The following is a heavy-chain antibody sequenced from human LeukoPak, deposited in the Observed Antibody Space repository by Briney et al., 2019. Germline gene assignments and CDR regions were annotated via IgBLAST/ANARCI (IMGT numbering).Heavy chain of an antibody. Sequence: ASVKVSCKASGYTFTGYYIHWVRQAPGQGLEWMGWIIPNSGGTNYAQNFQGRVTMTRDTSIGTAYMELSRLRSDDTAVYYRARDMAYHDMLTGYEVSRFFDYWGQGTLVTVSS. CDR1: GYTFTGYY. J-gene: IGHJ4*02. D-gene: IGHD3-9*01. CDR2: IIPNSGGT. V-gene: IGHV1-2*02. CDR3: ARDMAYHDMLTGYEVSRFFDY.